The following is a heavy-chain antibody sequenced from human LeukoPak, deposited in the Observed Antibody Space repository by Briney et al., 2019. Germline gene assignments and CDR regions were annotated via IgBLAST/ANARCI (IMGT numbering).Heavy chain of an antibody. D-gene: IGHD1-1*01. V-gene: IGHV3-30*18. CDR1: EFTFRAYG. J-gene: IGHJ6*02. CDR2: ISYDGSKK. Sequence: GGSLRLSCAASEFTFRAYGMHWVRQAPGKGLEWVAVISYDGSKKYYGDFVKGRFTISRDNSKNPLYLQMNSLRAEDTAVYYCAKESLDTEQRNYNYYGMDVWGQGTTVTVSS. CDR3: AKESLDTEQRNYNYYGMDV.